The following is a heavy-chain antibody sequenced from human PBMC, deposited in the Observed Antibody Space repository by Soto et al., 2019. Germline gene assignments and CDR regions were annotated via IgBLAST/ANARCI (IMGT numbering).Heavy chain of an antibody. J-gene: IGHJ6*02. CDR1: GGSFSGYY. V-gene: IGHV4-34*01. CDR3: ARGVHDFWRGYYLPYYYYGMDV. Sequence: QVQLQQWGAGLLKPSETLSLTCAVYGGSFSGYYWSWIRQPPGKGLEGIGEINHRGSTNYNPCLTSRVTISVDPYTHQFSLKLISVTAADTAVYYCARGVHDFWRGYYLPYYYYGMDVWGQGTTVTVSS. D-gene: IGHD3-3*01. CDR2: INHRGST.